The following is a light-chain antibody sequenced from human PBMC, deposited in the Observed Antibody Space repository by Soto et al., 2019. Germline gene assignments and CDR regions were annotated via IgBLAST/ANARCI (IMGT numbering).Light chain of an antibody. Sequence: EIVLTQSPATLSLSPGERATLSCRASQSVSGFLAWYQQKPGQSPRLLIYDTSNRATGIPARFSGSGSGTEFTLTISSLEPEDFAVYYCQQRSSWPLTFGGGTKVEIK. J-gene: IGKJ4*01. CDR2: DTS. V-gene: IGKV3-11*01. CDR1: QSVSGF. CDR3: QQRSSWPLT.